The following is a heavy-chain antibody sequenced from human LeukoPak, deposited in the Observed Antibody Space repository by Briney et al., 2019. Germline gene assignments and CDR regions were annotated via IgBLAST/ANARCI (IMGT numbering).Heavy chain of an antibody. CDR2: IGTAGDT. D-gene: IGHD2-15*01. CDR1: GFTFSSYD. CDR3: ARERLVVVAAIPAFDY. V-gene: IGHV3-13*01. Sequence: GGSLRLSCAASGFTFSSYDMHWVRQATGRGLEWVSAIGTAGDTYYPGPVKGRFTISRENAKNSLYLQMNSLRAGDTAVYYCARERLVVVAAIPAFDYWGQGTLVTVSS. J-gene: IGHJ4*02.